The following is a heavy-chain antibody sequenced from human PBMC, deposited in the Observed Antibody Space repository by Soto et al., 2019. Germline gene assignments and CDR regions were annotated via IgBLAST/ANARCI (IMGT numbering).Heavy chain of an antibody. CDR1: GGTFSSYA. V-gene: IGHV1-69*01. J-gene: IGHJ6*02. Sequence: QVQLVQSGAEVKKPGSSVKVSCKASGGTFSSYAISWVRQAPGQGLEWMGGIIPIFGTANYAQKFQGRVTITADESTSTAYMELSSLRSEDTAVYYCARDTNIVVVTAILRAEYYYYGMDVWGQGTTVTVSS. D-gene: IGHD2-21*02. CDR2: IIPIFGTA. CDR3: ARDTNIVVVTAILRAEYYYYGMDV.